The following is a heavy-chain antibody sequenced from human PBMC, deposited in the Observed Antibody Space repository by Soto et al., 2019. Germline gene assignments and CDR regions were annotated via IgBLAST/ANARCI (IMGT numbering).Heavy chain of an antibody. D-gene: IGHD5-18*01. CDR2: ISAYKGNT. J-gene: IGHJ6*02. CDR1: GYTFTSYG. CDR3: ARDGVDTATGYYYGMDV. Sequence: QVQLVQSGAEVKKPGASVKVSCKASGYTFTSYGISWVRQAPGQGLEWMGWISAYKGNTNYAQKLQGRVTMTPDTSTRTAYMELRSLRSDDTAVYYCARDGVDTATGYYYGMDVWGQGTTVTVSS. V-gene: IGHV1-18*01.